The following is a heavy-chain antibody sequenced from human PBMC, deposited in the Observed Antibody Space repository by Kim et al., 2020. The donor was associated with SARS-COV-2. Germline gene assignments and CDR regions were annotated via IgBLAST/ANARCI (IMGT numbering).Heavy chain of an antibody. D-gene: IGHD3-16*02. CDR3: ARDRYEANAFDI. J-gene: IGHJ3*02. Sequence: NYNPSLKSRVTISVDTSKNQFSLKLSSVTAADTAVYYCARDRYEANAFDIWGQGTMVTVSS. V-gene: IGHV4-59*01.